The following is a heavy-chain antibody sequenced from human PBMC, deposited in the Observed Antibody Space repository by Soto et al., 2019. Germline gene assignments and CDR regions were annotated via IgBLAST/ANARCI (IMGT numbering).Heavy chain of an antibody. Sequence: QVQLVESGGGVVQPGRSLRLSCEASGFTFSSCGMHWVRQAPGKGLEWVAVISSDGRSKYYADSVKGRLTISRDNSKNTLYLQMNSLRDEDTAVYYCAKDSDSSGPFDYWGQGTLVTVSS. D-gene: IGHD6-19*01. CDR1: GFTFSSCG. J-gene: IGHJ4*02. CDR3: AKDSDSSGPFDY. CDR2: ISSDGRSK. V-gene: IGHV3-30*18.